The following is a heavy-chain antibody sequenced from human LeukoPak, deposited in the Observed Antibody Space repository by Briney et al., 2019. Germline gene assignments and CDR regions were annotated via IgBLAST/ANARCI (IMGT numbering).Heavy chain of an antibody. CDR2: IYYSGST. V-gene: IGHV4-59*11. CDR3: ARDEVDCSGGSCHNWFDP. D-gene: IGHD2-15*01. CDR1: GGSISSHY. J-gene: IGHJ5*02. Sequence: SGTLSLTCTVSGGSISSHYWSWIRQPPGKGLEWIGYIYYSGSTNYNPSLKSRVTISVDTSKNQFSLKLSSVTAADTAVYYCARDEVDCSGGSCHNWFDPWGQGTLVTVSS.